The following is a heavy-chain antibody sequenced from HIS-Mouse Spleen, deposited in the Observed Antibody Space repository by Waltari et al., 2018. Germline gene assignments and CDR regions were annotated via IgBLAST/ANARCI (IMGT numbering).Heavy chain of an antibody. Sequence: QVQLQESGPGLVKPSETLSLTCTVSGGSISSYYWSCILQPPGKGLEWIGYIYYSGSTNYNPSLKSRVTISVDTSKNQFSLKLSSVTAADTAVYYCARDRWSVAGTVHAFDIWGQGTMVTVSS. CDR2: IYYSGST. CDR1: GGSISSYY. V-gene: IGHV4-59*01. CDR3: ARDRWSVAGTVHAFDI. J-gene: IGHJ3*02. D-gene: IGHD6-19*01.